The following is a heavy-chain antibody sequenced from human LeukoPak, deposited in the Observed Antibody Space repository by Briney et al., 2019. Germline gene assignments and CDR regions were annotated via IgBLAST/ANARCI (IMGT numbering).Heavy chain of an antibody. D-gene: IGHD2-2*01. Sequence: GGSLRLSCSASGFTFSSYAMHWVRQAPGKGLEYVSAISSNGGSTYYADSVKGRFTISRDNSKNTLYLQMSSLRAEDTAVYYCARDQFTNGGKKDYWGQGTLVTVSS. CDR1: GFTFSSYA. CDR3: ARDQFTNGGKKDY. CDR2: ISSNGGST. V-gene: IGHV3-64D*06. J-gene: IGHJ4*02.